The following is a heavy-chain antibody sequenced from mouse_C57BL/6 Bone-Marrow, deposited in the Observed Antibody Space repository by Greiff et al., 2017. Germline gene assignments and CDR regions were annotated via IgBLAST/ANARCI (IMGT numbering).Heavy chain of an antibody. CDR2: ISNGGGST. D-gene: IGHD2-14*01. CDR1: GFTFSDYY. CDR3: AGGNYFDY. J-gene: IGHJ2*01. V-gene: IGHV5-12*01. Sequence: EVMLVESGGGLVQPGGSLKLSCAASGFTFSDYYMYWVRQTPEKRLEWVAYISNGGGSTYYPDTVKGRFTISRDNAKNTLYLQMSRLKSEDTAMYYCAGGNYFDYWGQGTTLTVSS.